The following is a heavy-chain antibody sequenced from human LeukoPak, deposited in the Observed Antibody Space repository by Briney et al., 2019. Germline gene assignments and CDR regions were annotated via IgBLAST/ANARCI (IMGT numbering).Heavy chain of an antibody. Sequence: GGSLRLSCAASGFPFSAYGMYWVRQAPGKGLEWVAVIWYDGSNQYYGDSVKGRFTISRDNSKNTLYLQMNSLRAEDTAVYYCAKDFGVSRPLDYWGQGTLVTVSS. V-gene: IGHV3-33*03. CDR1: GFPFSAYG. D-gene: IGHD2-2*01. CDR3: AKDFGVSRPLDY. J-gene: IGHJ4*02. CDR2: IWYDGSNQ.